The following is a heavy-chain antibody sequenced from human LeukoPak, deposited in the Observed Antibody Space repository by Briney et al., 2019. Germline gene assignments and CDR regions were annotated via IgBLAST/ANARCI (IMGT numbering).Heavy chain of an antibody. V-gene: IGHV5-51*01. CDR3: ARIMTTVVTPRGYAFDI. D-gene: IGHD4-23*01. Sequence: GESLKISCKGSGYSFTSYWIGWLRQMPGKGLEWMGIIYPGDSDTRYSPSFQGQVTISGDKSISTAYLQWSSLKASDTAMYYCARIMTTVVTPRGYAFDIWGQGTMVTVSS. J-gene: IGHJ3*02. CDR1: GYSFTSYW. CDR2: IYPGDSDT.